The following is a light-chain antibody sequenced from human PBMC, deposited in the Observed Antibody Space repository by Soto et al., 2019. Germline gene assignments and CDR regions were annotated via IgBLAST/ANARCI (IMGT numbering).Light chain of an antibody. CDR1: SSDVGGYNY. CDR2: EVS. CDR3: SSYPSSSPYV. V-gene: IGLV2-14*01. J-gene: IGLJ1*01. Sequence: QSALTQPASVSGSPGQSITISCTGTSSDVGGYNYVSWYQQHPGKAPKLMIYEVSNRPSGVSNRVSGSKSGNTASLTISGLQAEDEADYYCSSYPSSSPYVLGTGTQVTVL.